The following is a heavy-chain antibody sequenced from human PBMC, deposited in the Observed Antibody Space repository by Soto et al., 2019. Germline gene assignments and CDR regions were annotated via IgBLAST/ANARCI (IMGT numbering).Heavy chain of an antibody. V-gene: IGHV3-23*01. D-gene: IGHD5-12*01. CDR2: ITNTGPNS. CDR3: AKGTLPWCSGYRCYPFES. J-gene: IGHJ4*02. CDR1: GFTFSDYY. Sequence: PGGSLRLSCAASGFTFSDYYMNWVRQAPGKGLEWVSLITNTGPNSHSAVSVQGRFTISRDNSKNTLYLQMNGLRADDTAVYYCAKGTLPWCSGYRCYPFESWGQGTLVTVSS.